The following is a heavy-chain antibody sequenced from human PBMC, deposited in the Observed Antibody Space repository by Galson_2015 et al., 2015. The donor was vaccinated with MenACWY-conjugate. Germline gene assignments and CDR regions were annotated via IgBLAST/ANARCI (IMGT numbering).Heavy chain of an antibody. CDR3: ARGGYCSGGSCYSSWFDP. CDR2: IYPGDSDT. CDR1: GYSFTSYW. V-gene: IGHV5-51*01. D-gene: IGHD2-15*01. Sequence: QSGAEVTKPGESLKISCKGSGYSFTSYWIGWVRQMPGKGLEWMGIIYPGDSDTRYSPSFQGQVTISADKSISTAYLQWSSLKASDTAMYYCARGGYCSGGSCYSSWFDPWGQGTLVTVSS. J-gene: IGHJ5*02.